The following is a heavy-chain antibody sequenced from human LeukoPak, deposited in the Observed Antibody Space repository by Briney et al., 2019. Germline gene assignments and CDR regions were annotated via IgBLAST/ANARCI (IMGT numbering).Heavy chain of an antibody. CDR3: ARNTEGTAHFDY. Sequence: GGSLRLSCATSEFIFSNYKMHWVRQTPGKGLEYVSGISSNGVTSYYAMSVKGRFTISRDNSKNTLYLQMGSLKTDDMAVYYCARNTEGTAHFDYWGQGTLVTVSS. J-gene: IGHJ4*02. V-gene: IGHV3-64*01. CDR1: EFIFSNYK. CDR2: ISSNGVTS. D-gene: IGHD1-7*01.